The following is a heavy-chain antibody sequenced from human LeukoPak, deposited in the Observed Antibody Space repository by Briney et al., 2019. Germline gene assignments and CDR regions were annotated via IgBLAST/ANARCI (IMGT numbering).Heavy chain of an antibody. CDR1: GFTFISYA. CDR2: LTGGGGGT. V-gene: IGHV3-23*01. J-gene: IGHJ4*02. D-gene: IGHD1-14*01. Sequence: GGSLRLSCAASGFTFISYAMSWVRQAPGKGLEWVSGLTGGGGGTSYADSVKGRFTISRDNSKNTLYLQMNSLRAEDTAVYYCAKDKGAVTGTFDYWGQGALVTVSS. CDR3: AKDKGAVTGTFDY.